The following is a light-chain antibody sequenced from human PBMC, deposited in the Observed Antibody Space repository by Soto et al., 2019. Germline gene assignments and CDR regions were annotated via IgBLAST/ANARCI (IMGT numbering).Light chain of an antibody. V-gene: IGLV1-40*01. CDR2: GNS. CDR3: QSYDSSLSGHVV. Sequence: QAVVTQPPSVSGAPGRRVTISCTGSSSNIGAGYDVHWYQQPPGTAPKLLIYGNSNRPSGVPDRFSGSKSGTSASLAITGLQAEDEADYYCQSYDSSLSGHVVFGGGTKLTVL. J-gene: IGLJ2*01. CDR1: SSNIGAGYD.